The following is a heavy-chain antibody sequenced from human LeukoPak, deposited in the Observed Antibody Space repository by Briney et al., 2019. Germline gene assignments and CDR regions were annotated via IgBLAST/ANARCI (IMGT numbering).Heavy chain of an antibody. D-gene: IGHD1-26*01. CDR3: ARGVGATNCVY. CDR2: INNNSVGT. Sequence: ASLKLSSTASRYTFTGYYMNWVRQAPSPRLEWMGWINNNSVGTNYAQKFPGRVTMTSDTSSRTACIELSRLRCDETAVYYCARGVGATNCVYWGQGALVTVSP. CDR1: RYTFTGYY. J-gene: IGHJ4*02. V-gene: IGHV1-2*02.